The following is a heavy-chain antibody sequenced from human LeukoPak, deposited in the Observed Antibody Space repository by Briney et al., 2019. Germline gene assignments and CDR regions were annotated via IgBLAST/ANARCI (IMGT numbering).Heavy chain of an antibody. CDR3: ARGLYSSGWYFNY. D-gene: IGHD6-19*01. V-gene: IGHV3-66*01. Sequence: GGSLRLSCAASRFTISSNYMSWVRQAPGKGLDWVSVISSGGSTYYSDSVKGRFTISRDNSKNTLYLQMNTLRAEDTAVYYCARGLYSSGWYFNYWGQGTLVTVSS. J-gene: IGHJ4*02. CDR1: RFTISSNY. CDR2: ISSGGST.